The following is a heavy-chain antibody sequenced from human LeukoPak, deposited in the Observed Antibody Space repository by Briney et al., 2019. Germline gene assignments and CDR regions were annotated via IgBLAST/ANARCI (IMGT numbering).Heavy chain of an antibody. Sequence: SETLSLTCTVSGGSISSYYWNWIRQPPGKGLEWIGYIYYTGSTNYRPSLKSRVTISVDTSRNQFSLKLSSVTAADTAVYYCVRRAPYYYMDVWGTGTTVTVSS. V-gene: IGHV4-59*08. CDR3: VRRAPYYYMDV. J-gene: IGHJ6*03. CDR2: IYYTGST. CDR1: GGSISSYY.